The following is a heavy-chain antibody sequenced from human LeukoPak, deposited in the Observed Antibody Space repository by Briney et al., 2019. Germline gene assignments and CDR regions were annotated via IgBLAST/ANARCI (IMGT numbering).Heavy chain of an antibody. V-gene: IGHV3-53*01. CDR3: AREDSSGWYLSAFDI. J-gene: IGHJ3*02. CDR1: GFTVSSNY. Sequence: PGGSLRPSCAASGFTVSSNYMSWVRQAPGKGLEWVSVIYSGGSTYYADSVKGRFTISRDNSKNTLYLQMNSLRAEDMAVYYCAREDSSGWYLSAFDIWGQGTMVTVSS. CDR2: IYSGGST. D-gene: IGHD6-19*01.